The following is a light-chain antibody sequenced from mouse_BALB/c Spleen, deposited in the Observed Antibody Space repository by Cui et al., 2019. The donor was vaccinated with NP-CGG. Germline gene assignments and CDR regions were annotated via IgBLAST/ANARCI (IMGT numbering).Light chain of an antibody. V-gene: IGLV1*01. CDR3: ALWYSNHWV. Sequence: QHLVTQQSALTTSPGETVTLTCRSSTGAVTTSNYANWVQEKPDHLFTGLIGGTNNRAPGVPARFSGSLIGDKAALTITGAQTEDEAIYFCALWYSNHWVFGGGTKLTVL. CDR1: TGAVTTSNY. J-gene: IGLJ1*01. CDR2: GTN.